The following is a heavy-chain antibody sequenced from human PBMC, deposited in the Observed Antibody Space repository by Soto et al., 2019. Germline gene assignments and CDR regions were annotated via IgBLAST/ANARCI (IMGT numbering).Heavy chain of an antibody. V-gene: IGHV4-31*01. CDR3: ARDRRRILPYYYYYGMDV. D-gene: IGHD2-15*01. CDR1: GGSISSGGYY. Sequence: SETLSLTCTVSGGSISSGGYYWSWIRQHPGKGLEWIGYIYYSGSTYYNPSLKSXXIISVDTSKNQFSLKLSSVTAADTAVYYCARDRRRILPYYYYYGMDVWGQGTTVTVSS. J-gene: IGHJ6*02. CDR2: IYYSGST.